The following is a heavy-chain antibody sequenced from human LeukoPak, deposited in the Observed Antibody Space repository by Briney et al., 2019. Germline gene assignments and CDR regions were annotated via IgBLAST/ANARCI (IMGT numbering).Heavy chain of an antibody. J-gene: IGHJ4*02. D-gene: IGHD1-26*01. Sequence: PSETLSLTCAVYGGSFSTYYWSWIRQPPGKGLEWIGEINHSGSTNYNPSLKSRVTISVDTSKNQFSLKLSSVTAADTAVYHCARVHLGAYGRLFDYWGQGTLVTVSS. CDR1: GGSFSTYY. V-gene: IGHV4-34*01. CDR3: ARVHLGAYGRLFDY. CDR2: INHSGST.